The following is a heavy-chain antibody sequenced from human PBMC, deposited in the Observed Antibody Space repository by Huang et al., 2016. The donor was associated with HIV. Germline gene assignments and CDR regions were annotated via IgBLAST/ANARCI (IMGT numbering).Heavy chain of an antibody. Sequence: QVQLVQSGAEVKKPGASVKVSCKASGYTFTSYGISWVRQAPGQALEWIGGISAYNGNTNYAQKLQGRVTMTTDTSTSTAYMGRRGLRSDDTAVYYCARARGYYYYGMDVWGQGTTVTVSS. J-gene: IGHJ6*02. CDR2: ISAYNGNT. V-gene: IGHV1-18*04. CDR1: GYTFTSYG. CDR3: ARARGYYYYGMDV.